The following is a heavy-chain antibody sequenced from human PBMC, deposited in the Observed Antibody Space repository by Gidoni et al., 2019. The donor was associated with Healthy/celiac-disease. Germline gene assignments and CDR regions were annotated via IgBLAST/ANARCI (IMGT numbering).Heavy chain of an antibody. CDR3: AKALETSSGYYPEYFQH. J-gene: IGHJ1*01. D-gene: IGHD3-22*01. CDR1: GFTFRSSG. V-gene: IGHV3-30*18. Sequence: QVQLVASGGVVVQPGRSLRRSCAASGFTFRSSGMHLVRHAPGKGLEWVSVISYDGSNKYYADSVKGRFTISRDNSKNTLYLQMNSLRAEDTAVYYCAKALETSSGYYPEYFQHWGQGTLVTVSS. CDR2: ISYDGSNK.